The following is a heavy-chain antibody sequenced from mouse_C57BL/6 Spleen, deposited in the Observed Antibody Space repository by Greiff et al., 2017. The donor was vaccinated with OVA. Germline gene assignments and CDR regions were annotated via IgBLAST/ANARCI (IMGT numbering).Heavy chain of an antibody. D-gene: IGHD2-4*01. Sequence: QVQLQQPGAELVMPGASVKLSCKASGYTFTSYWMHWVKQRPGQGLEWIGEIDPSDSYTNYNQKFKGKSTLTVDKSSSTAYMQLSSLTSEDSAVYYGARGRLHSYDMEEWGKGKSVTVSS. J-gene: IGHJ4*01. CDR2: IDPSDSYT. CDR3: ARGRLHSYDMEE. CDR1: GYTFTSYW. V-gene: IGHV1-69*01.